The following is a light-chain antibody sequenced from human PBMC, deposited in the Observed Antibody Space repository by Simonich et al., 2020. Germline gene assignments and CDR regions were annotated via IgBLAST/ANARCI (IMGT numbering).Light chain of an antibody. J-gene: IGKJ3*01. CDR2: WAS. V-gene: IGKV4-1*01. Sequence: DIVMTQSPDSLAVSLGERATINCKSSQSVLYSSNNKNYLAWYQQKPGQTRKLLIYWASTRESGVPDRFSGSGSGTDFTLTISSLQAEDVAVYYCQQYYSTPFTFGPGTKVDIK. CDR3: QQYYSTPFT. CDR1: QSVLYSSNNKNY.